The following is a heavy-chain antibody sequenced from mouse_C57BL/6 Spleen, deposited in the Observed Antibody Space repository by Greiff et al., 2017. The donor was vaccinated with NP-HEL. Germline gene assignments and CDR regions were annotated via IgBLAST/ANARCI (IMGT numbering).Heavy chain of an antibody. CDR2: IYPGAGDT. Sequence: QVQLQQSGPELVKPGASVKISCKASGYAFSSSWMNWVKQRPGKGLEWIGRIYPGAGDTNYNGKFKGKATLTADKSSSTAYMQLSSLTSEDSAVYFCASQTAQASPWFAYWGQGTLVTVSA. J-gene: IGHJ3*01. CDR1: GYAFSSSW. CDR3: ASQTAQASPWFAY. D-gene: IGHD3-2*02. V-gene: IGHV1-82*01.